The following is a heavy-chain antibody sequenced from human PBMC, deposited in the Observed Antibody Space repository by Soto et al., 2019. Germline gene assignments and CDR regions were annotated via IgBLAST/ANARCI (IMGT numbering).Heavy chain of an antibody. V-gene: IGHV4-39*01. CDR3: MLGSGWKDFDY. CDR1: GGSISSSSYY. D-gene: IGHD3-22*01. Sequence: QLQLQESGPGLVKPSETLSLTYTVSGGSISSSSYYWGWIRQPPGKGLEWIGSIYYSGSTYYNPSLKSRVTISVDTSKNQFSLKLSSVTAADTAVYYCMLGSGWKDFDYWGQGTLVTVSS. CDR2: IYYSGST. J-gene: IGHJ4*02.